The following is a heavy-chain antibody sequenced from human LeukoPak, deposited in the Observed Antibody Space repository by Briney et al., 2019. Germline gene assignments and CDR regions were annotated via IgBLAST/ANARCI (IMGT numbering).Heavy chain of an antibody. CDR1: GYTFTGYY. Sequence: GASVKVSCKASGYTFTGYYMHWVRQAPGQGLEWMGWINPNSGGTNYAQKFQGRVTMTRDTSISTAYMELSRLRSDDTAVYYCAREWGIAAAGSNWFDPWGQGTLVTVSS. D-gene: IGHD6-13*01. J-gene: IGHJ5*02. V-gene: IGHV1-2*02. CDR2: INPNSGGT. CDR3: AREWGIAAAGSNWFDP.